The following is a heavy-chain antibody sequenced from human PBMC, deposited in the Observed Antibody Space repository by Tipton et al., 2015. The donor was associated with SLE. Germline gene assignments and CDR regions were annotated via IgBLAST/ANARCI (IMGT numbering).Heavy chain of an antibody. CDR1: GGSFSGYY. D-gene: IGHD6-13*01. J-gene: IGHJ3*02. CDR2: INHSGST. V-gene: IGHV4-34*01. CDR3: ARRGAVYSSSWTDAFDI. Sequence: TLSLTCAVYGGSFSGYYWSWIRQPPGKGLEWIGEINHSGSTNYNPSLKSRVTISVDTSKNQFSLKLSSVTAADTAVYYCARRGAVYSSSWTDAFDIWGQGTMVTVSS.